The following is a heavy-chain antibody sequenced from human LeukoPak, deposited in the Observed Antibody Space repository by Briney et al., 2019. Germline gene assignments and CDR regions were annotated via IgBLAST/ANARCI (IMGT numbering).Heavy chain of an antibody. V-gene: IGHV4-4*07. J-gene: IGHJ6*02. CDR3: ASSYPNYYYGMDV. D-gene: IGHD2-2*01. Sequence: SETLALTCTVSGGSISSYYWSWIRQPAGKGLEWIGRIYTSGSTNYNPSLKSRVTMSVDTSKNQFSLKLSSVTAADTAVYYCASSYPNYYYGMDVWGQGTTVTVSS. CDR1: GGSISSYY. CDR2: IYTSGST.